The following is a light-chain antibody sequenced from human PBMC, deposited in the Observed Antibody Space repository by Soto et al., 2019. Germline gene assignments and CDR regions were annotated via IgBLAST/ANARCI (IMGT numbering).Light chain of an antibody. CDR3: QQYDTWPSVT. CDR1: QSVGRS. CDR2: GTS. V-gene: IGKV3-15*01. J-gene: IGKJ1*01. Sequence: LMVTQSPGTLSLSRGERPTLPCSASQSVGRSLAWYQQKPVQAPRLLLYGTSARATGIPATFSGSGSGTELTLTISSLQSEDFAVYYCQQYDTWPSVTFGQGTKV.